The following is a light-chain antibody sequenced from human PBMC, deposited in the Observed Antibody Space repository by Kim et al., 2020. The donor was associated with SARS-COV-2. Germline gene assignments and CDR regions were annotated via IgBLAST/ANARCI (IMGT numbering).Light chain of an antibody. CDR2: KAS. V-gene: IGKV1-5*03. CDR1: QSISTW. J-gene: IGKJ1*01. CDR3: QQYYNYPTWT. Sequence: SVGDRVPITCRASQSISTWLAWYQQKPGKAPKLLIYKASSLESGVPSRFSGSGSGTEFTLTISSLQPDDFATYYCQQYYNYPTWTFGQGTKVEIK.